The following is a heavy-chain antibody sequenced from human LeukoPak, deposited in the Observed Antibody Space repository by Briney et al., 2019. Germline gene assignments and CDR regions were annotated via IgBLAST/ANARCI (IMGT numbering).Heavy chain of an antibody. Sequence: TGGSLRLSCAASGFTFSGFGMHWVRQAPGKGLEWVAILWHDGSKKYYADAVQGRFFISRDSSNNTLYLQMNSLRAEDTGIYFCARDTGSSVRLRDWGQGLLVTVS. V-gene: IGHV3-33*01. CDR1: GFTFSGFG. D-gene: IGHD1-26*01. CDR3: ARDTGSSVRLRD. J-gene: IGHJ4*02. CDR2: LWHDGSKK.